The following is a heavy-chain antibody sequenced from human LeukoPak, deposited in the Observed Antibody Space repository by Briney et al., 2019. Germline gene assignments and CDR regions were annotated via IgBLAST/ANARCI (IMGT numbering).Heavy chain of an antibody. CDR1: GYTFTAYH. Sequence: GASVKVSCKASGYTFTAYHIHGVRQAPGQGLEWMGWINTNNGGTNYAQKFQGSVTMTRDTSISTAYMELSRLRSDDTAMYYCARDYYDSSGHRFDYWGQGTLVTVSS. CDR2: INTNNGGT. J-gene: IGHJ4*02. V-gene: IGHV1-2*02. CDR3: ARDYYDSSGHRFDY. D-gene: IGHD3-22*01.